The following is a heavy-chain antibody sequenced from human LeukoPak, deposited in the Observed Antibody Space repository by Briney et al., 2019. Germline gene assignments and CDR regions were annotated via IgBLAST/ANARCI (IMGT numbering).Heavy chain of an antibody. J-gene: IGHJ4*02. D-gene: IGHD2-2*02. CDR3: ARDRRVPAAIADY. V-gene: IGHV1-69*16. CDR1: GGTFSSYT. CDR2: IIPILGTT. Sequence: SVKVSCKASGGTFSSYTINWVRQAPGQGLEWVGGIIPILGTTNYAQKLQGRVTMTTDTSTSTAYMELRSLRSDDTAVYYCARDRRVPAAIADYWGQGTLVTVSS.